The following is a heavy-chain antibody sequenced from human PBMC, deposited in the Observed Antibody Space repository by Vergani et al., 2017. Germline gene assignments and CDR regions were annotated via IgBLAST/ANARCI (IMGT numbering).Heavy chain of an antibody. CDR3: ARDRCSGGSCYSESAANYGMDV. J-gene: IGHJ6*02. CDR2: INPNSGGT. CDR1: GYTFTGYY. D-gene: IGHD2-15*01. V-gene: IGHV1-2*02. Sequence: QVQLVQSGAEVKKPGASVKVSCKASGYTFTGYYMHWVRQAPGQGLEWMGWINPNSGGTNYAQKFQGRVTMTRDTSISTAYMELSRLRSDDTAMYFCARDRCSGGSCYSESAANYGMDVWGQGTTVTVSS.